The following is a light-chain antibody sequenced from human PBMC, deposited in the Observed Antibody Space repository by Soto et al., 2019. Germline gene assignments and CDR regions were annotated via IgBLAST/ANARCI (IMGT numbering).Light chain of an antibody. CDR1: QSHVDRSGNKY. V-gene: IGKV2-28*01. Sequence: DTVMTQPPLSLPVTHGEPASISCRSSQSHVDRSGNKYLDWDLQKPGQSPQVLLYLQSNRASGVPDRFSGSGSGTDFTLKISRVEAEDVGVYYCMQALQTPPTWTFGQGTKVDI. J-gene: IGKJ1*01. CDR2: LQS. CDR3: MQALQTPPTWT.